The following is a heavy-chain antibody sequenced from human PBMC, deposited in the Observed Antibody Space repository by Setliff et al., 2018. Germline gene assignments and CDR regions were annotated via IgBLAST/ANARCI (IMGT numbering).Heavy chain of an antibody. D-gene: IGHD3-16*01. CDR2: IKRRSDGATI. CDR3: ARVFCRRSCLVESYMDV. J-gene: IGHJ6*03. Sequence: GVLRLSCTASGFSFSDAWMNWVRLVPGKGLEWVGRIKRRSDGATIDYAAPMKGRFTISREDSEDTLYLQMNSLKTEDTAVYFCARVFCRRSCLVESYMDVWGTGTTVTVSS. CDR1: GFSFSDAW. V-gene: IGHV3-15*07.